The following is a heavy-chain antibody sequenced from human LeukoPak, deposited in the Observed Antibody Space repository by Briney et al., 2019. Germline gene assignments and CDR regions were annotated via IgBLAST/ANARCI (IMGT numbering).Heavy chain of an antibody. CDR1: GGSISSSSYY. J-gene: IGHJ3*02. CDR3: ARSPIITMIVVVISAFDS. V-gene: IGHV4-39*01. Sequence: SETLSLTCTVSGGSISSSSYYWGWIRQRPGKGLEWIGSIYYSGSTYYNPSLKSRVTISVDTSKNQFSLKLSSVTAADTAVYYCARSPIITMIVVVISAFDSWGQGTMVTVSS. CDR2: IYYSGST. D-gene: IGHD3-22*01.